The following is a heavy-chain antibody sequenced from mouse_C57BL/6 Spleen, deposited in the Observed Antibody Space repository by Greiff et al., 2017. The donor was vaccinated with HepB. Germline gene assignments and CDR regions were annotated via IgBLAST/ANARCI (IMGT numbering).Heavy chain of an antibody. V-gene: IGHV1-15*01. CDR3: TRFSIVTTIDY. Sequence: LQQSGAELVRPGASVTLSCKASGYTFTDYEMHWVKQTPVHGLEWIGAIDPETGGTAYNQKFKGKAILTADKSSSTAYMELRSLTSEDSAVYYCTRFSIVTTIDYWGQGTTLTVSS. CDR2: IDPETGGT. CDR1: GYTFTDYE. J-gene: IGHJ2*01. D-gene: IGHD2-5*01.